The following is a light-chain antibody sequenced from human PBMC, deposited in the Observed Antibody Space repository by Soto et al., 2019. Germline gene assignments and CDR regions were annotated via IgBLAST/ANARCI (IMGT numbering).Light chain of an antibody. V-gene: IGLV1-40*01. J-gene: IGLJ3*02. Sequence: QSVLTQPPSVSGAPGQRVTISCTGSSSNIGAGYDVHWYQQLPGTAPKLLIYGNSNRPSGVPDRFSGSKSGPSSSLAITGRQSEDEAEYHCQSYDSSLSVGVFGGGTQLTVL. CDR3: QSYDSSLSVGV. CDR2: GNS. CDR1: SSNIGAGYD.